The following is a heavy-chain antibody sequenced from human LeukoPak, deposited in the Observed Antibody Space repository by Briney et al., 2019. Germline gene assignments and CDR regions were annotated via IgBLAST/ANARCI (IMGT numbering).Heavy chain of an antibody. CDR2: ISSSSSYI. J-gene: IGHJ3*02. CDR3: ARLYYDILTGYDDAFDI. CDR1: GFTFGDYA. D-gene: IGHD3-9*01. V-gene: IGHV3-21*01. Sequence: GGSLRLSCTTSGFTFGDYAMSWVRQAPGKGLEWVSSISSSSSYIYYADSVKGRFTTSRDNAKNSLYLQMNSLRAEDTAVYYCARLYYDILTGYDDAFDIWGQGTMVTVSS.